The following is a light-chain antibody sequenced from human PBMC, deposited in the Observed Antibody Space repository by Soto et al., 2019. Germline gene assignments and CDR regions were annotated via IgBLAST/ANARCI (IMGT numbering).Light chain of an antibody. Sequence: EIVLTQSTATLSLSPGERATLSCRASQSVSSSLAWYQHKPGQAPRLLIYATSHRATDIPTRFSGSGSETDFTLTISSLEPEDFAVYYCQQRSDWPPSLTFGGGTKVEIK. CDR2: ATS. CDR1: QSVSSS. V-gene: IGKV3-11*01. CDR3: QQRSDWPPSLT. J-gene: IGKJ4*01.